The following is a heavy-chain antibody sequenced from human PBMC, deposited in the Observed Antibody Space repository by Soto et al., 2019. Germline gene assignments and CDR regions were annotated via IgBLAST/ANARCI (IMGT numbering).Heavy chain of an antibody. Sequence: GGSLRLSCAASGFTFSSYSMNWVRQAPGKGLEWVSSISSSSSYIYYADSVKGRFTISRDNAKNSLYLQMNSLRAEDTAVYYCTTDFLWFGECGRDPLAFCGQGSMVPVSS. CDR1: GFTFSSYS. V-gene: IGHV3-21*01. J-gene: IGHJ3*01. CDR2: ISSSSSYI. CDR3: TTDFLWFGECGRDPLAF. D-gene: IGHD3-10*01.